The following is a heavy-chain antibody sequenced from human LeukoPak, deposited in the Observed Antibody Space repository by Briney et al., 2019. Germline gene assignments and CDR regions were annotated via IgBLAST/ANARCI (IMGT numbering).Heavy chain of an antibody. V-gene: IGHV3-23*01. CDR1: GFSFSSHG. CDR2: IIGGAGST. CDR3: AHGSMYQLDY. Sequence: GGSLRLSCAASGFSFSSHGMSWVRQAPGKGLEWVSGIIGGAGSTYYADSVKGRFTISRDNSKNTLYPQMNSLRAEDTAVYYCAHGSMYQLDYWGQGTQVTVSS. D-gene: IGHD2-2*01. J-gene: IGHJ4*02.